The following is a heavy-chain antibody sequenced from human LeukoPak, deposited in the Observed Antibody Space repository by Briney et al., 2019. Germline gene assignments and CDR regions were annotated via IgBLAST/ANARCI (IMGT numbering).Heavy chain of an antibody. V-gene: IGHV4-34*01. CDR2: INHSGST. Sequence: NPSETLSLTCTVSGGSISSYYWSWIRQPPGKGLEWIGEINHSGSTNYNPSLKSRVTISVDTSKNQFSLKLSSVTAADTAVYYCARGSINRGYSSGWYVRRPRVFDYWGQGTLVTVSS. CDR3: ARGSINRGYSSGWYVRRPRVFDY. J-gene: IGHJ4*02. D-gene: IGHD6-19*01. CDR1: GGSISSYY.